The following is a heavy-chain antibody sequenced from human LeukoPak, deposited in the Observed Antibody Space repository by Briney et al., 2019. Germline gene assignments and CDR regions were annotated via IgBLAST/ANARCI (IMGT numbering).Heavy chain of an antibody. V-gene: IGHV3-33*01. J-gene: IGHJ4*02. D-gene: IGHD1-20*01. Sequence: GGSLRLSCAASGFTFSSYGMHWVRQAPGKGLEWVAVIWYDGSNKYYADSVEGRFTISRDNSKNTLYLQMNSLRAEDTAVYYCARDEANWNYFDYWGQGTLVTVSS. CDR3: ARDEANWNYFDY. CDR2: IWYDGSNK. CDR1: GFTFSSYG.